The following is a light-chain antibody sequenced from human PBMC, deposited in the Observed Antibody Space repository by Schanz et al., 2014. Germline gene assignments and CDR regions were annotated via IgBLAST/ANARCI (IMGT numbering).Light chain of an antibody. CDR1: QSVSGNY. CDR2: DAS. V-gene: IGKV3-20*01. J-gene: IGKJ2*01. Sequence: EIVLTQSPDTLSLSPGEKITLSCRASQSVSGNYLGWYHQKPGQAPRLLIFDASNRATGIPERFSGSGSVTDFTLTISRLEPEDFAVYYCQQYGSSPDTFGQGTKLEIK. CDR3: QQYGSSPDT.